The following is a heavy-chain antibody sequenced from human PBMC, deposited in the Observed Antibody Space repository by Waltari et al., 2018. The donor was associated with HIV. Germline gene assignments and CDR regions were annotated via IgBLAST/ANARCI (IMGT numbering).Heavy chain of an antibody. D-gene: IGHD2-15*01. Sequence: QVQLVQSGAEMKMPESSVQVSCKASGGGFGSYPISWGRQAPGQGLEWMGGIIPKFGATHFAQKFQGRVTISADESTSTVYLELTSLRSDDTAVYYCARGGCSGRTCYSKSFDLWGQGTKVTVSS. CDR3: ARGGCSGRTCYSKSFDL. CDR1: GGGFGSYP. J-gene: IGHJ3*01. CDR2: IIPKFGAT. V-gene: IGHV1-69*01.